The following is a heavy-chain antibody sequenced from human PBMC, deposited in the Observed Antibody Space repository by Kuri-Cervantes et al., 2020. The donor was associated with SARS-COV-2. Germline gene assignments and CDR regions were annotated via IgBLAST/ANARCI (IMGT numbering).Heavy chain of an antibody. J-gene: IGHJ6*02. CDR3: ARDLIRGYSYGFFGMDV. CDR1: GYTFTGYY. V-gene: IGHV1-2*04. CDR2: INPNSGGT. Sequence: ASVKVSCKASGYTFTGYYMHWVRQAPGQGLEWMGWINPNSGGTNYAQKFQGWVTMTRDTSISTAYMELSRLSSDDTAVYYCARDLIRGYSYGFFGMDVWGQGTTVTVSS. D-gene: IGHD5-18*01.